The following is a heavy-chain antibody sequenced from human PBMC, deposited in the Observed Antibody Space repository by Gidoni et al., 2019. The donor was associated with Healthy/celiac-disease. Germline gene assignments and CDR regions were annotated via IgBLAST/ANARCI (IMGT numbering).Heavy chain of an antibody. CDR3: AKDLVGDYGDYSI. V-gene: IGHV3-23*01. CDR1: GFTLSSDG. J-gene: IGHJ4*01. CDR2: ISGSGGST. Sequence: EVQLLESGGGLVQPGGSLRLPLSASGFTLSSDGMSWVRQAPGKGLEWVSAISGSGGSTYYADSVKGRFTISRDNSKNTLYLQMNSLRAEDTAVYYCAKDLVGDYGDYSIWGQGTLVTVSS. D-gene: IGHD4-17*01.